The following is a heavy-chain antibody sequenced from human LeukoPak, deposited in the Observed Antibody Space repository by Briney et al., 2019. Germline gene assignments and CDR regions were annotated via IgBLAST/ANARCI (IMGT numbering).Heavy chain of an antibody. J-gene: IGHJ4*02. CDR2: INHSGST. CDR1: GGSFSGYY. CDR3: ARGLSGVDY. V-gene: IGHV4-34*01. Sequence: PSETLSLTCAVYGGSFSGYYWSWIRQPPGKGLEWIGEINHSGSTNYNPSLKSRVTISVDTPKNQFSLKLSSVTAADTAVYYCARGLSGVDYWGQGTLVTVSS. D-gene: IGHD6-25*01.